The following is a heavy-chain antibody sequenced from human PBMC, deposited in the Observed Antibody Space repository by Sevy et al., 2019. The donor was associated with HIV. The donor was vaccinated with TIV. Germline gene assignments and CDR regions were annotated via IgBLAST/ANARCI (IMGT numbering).Heavy chain of an antibody. CDR1: GFTFSSYG. CDR2: IRYDGSNK. V-gene: IGHV3-30*02. D-gene: IGHD2-21*01. Sequence: GASLRLSCAASGFTFSSYGMHWVRQAPGKGLEWVAFIRYDGSNKYYADSVKGRFTISRDNSKNTLYLQMNSLRAEDTAVYYCAKDRSPLLWAYDFDYWGQGTLVTVSS. J-gene: IGHJ4*02. CDR3: AKDRSPLLWAYDFDY.